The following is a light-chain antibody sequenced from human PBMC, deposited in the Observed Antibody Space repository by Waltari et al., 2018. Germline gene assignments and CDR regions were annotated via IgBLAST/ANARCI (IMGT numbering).Light chain of an antibody. CDR3: QQYGRSWNT. V-gene: IGKV3-20*01. J-gene: IGKJ2*01. CDR1: QSVSGNN. Sequence: EIVLTQSPGTLSLSPGQRATLSCRASQSVSGNNLAWYQQKPAQAPRILIHGASNRAAGIPDRFSGSGSGTDFTLTISRLEPEDFAVYYCQQYGRSWNTFGQGTKLEIK. CDR2: GAS.